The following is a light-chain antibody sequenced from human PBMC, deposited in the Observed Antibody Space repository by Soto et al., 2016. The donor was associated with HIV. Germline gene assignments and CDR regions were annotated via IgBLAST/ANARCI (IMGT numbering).Light chain of an antibody. CDR2: KAS. CDR3: LQDYDYPYT. Sequence: DIQMTQSPSTLSASVGDRVTITCRASQSISSWLAWYQQKPGKAPKLLIYKASSLEVGVPSRFSGSGSGTEFTLTISSLQPDDFATYYCLQDYDYPYTFGQGTKLEIK. V-gene: IGKV1-5*03. J-gene: IGKJ2*01. CDR1: QSISSW.